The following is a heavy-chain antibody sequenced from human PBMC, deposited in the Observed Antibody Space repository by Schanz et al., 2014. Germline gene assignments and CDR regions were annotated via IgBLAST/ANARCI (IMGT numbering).Heavy chain of an antibody. CDR2: INPNTGGT. Sequence: QVQLVQSGAEVKKPGASVKVSCKASGYTLTNFDINWVRQAPGVGPEWMGRINPNTGGTQYAQKFQGRVTMTTAKSISTVYMELSRLRSDDTAVYYCARGLVRYFAYWGQGTLVTVSS. J-gene: IGHJ4*02. CDR1: GYTLTNFD. CDR3: ARGLVRYFAY. D-gene: IGHD2-8*02. V-gene: IGHV1-2*06.